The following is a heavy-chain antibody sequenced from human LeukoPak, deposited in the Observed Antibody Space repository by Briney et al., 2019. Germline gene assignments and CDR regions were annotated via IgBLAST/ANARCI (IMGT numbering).Heavy chain of an antibody. CDR3: AKDERNWNYNLASQTYD. J-gene: IGHJ4*02. CDR2: ISGSGVST. D-gene: IGHD1-7*01. Sequence: GGSLRLSCVASGLTFNNYAMSWVRQAPGKGLEWVSAISGSGVSTYYADSVKGRFTVSRDNSKNTLYLQMSSLRAEDTAVYYCAKDERNWNYNLASQTYDWGQGTLVTVSS. CDR1: GLTFNNYA. V-gene: IGHV3-23*01.